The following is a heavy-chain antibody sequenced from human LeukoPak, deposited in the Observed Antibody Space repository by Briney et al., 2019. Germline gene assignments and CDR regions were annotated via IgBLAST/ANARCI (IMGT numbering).Heavy chain of an antibody. Sequence: GASVKVSCKASGYTFTGYYMRWVRQAPGQGLEWMGWINPNSGGTNYAQKFQGRVTMTRDTSISTAYMELSRLRSDDTAVYYCARGCGYSYGYCNWFDPWGQGTLVTVSS. V-gene: IGHV1-2*02. CDR3: ARGCGYSYGYCNWFDP. CDR1: GYTFTGYY. D-gene: IGHD5-18*01. J-gene: IGHJ5*02. CDR2: INPNSGGT.